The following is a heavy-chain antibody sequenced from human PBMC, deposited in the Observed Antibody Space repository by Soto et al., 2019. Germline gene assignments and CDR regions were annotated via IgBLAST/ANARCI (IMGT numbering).Heavy chain of an antibody. Sequence: EVQLVESGGGLVQPGGSLRLSCAASGFTFSSYDMNWVRQAPGKGLEWVSYISSSGSTIYYADSVKGRFTISRDNAKNSLYLQMNSLRAEDTAVYYCASLTIFGVVIDQAFDIWGQGTMVTVSS. CDR3: ASLTIFGVVIDQAFDI. J-gene: IGHJ3*02. CDR1: GFTFSSYD. D-gene: IGHD3-3*01. CDR2: ISSSGSTI. V-gene: IGHV3-48*03.